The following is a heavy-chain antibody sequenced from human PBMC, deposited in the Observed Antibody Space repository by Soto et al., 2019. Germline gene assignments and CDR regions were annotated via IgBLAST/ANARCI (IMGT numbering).Heavy chain of an antibody. Sequence: GGSLRLSCAASGFTFSSYSMNWVRQAPGKGLEWVSSISSSSSYIYYADSVKGRFTISRDNAKNSLYLQMNSLGAEDTAVYYCARDLWPYLGVVISKDDAFDIWGQGTMVTVSS. V-gene: IGHV3-21*01. CDR3: ARDLWPYLGVVISKDDAFDI. CDR2: ISSSSSYI. D-gene: IGHD3-3*01. J-gene: IGHJ3*02. CDR1: GFTFSSYS.